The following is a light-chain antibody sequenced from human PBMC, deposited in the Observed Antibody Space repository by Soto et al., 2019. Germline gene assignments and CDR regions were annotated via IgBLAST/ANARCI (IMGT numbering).Light chain of an antibody. CDR1: QSISTY. Sequence: DIQMTQSPASLSVSVGDRVTLTCRASQSISTYLTWYRQKPGKAPDLLIYGASTLHTGIPSRFGGSGSGTDFTLTITGLQSEDFATYYCQQNYSFPITFGQGTRLEIK. J-gene: IGKJ5*01. V-gene: IGKV1-39*01. CDR3: QQNYSFPIT. CDR2: GAS.